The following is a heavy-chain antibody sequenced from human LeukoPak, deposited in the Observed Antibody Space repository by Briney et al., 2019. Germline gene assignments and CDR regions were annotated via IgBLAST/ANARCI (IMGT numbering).Heavy chain of an antibody. CDR1: GYTFANYW. CDR3: ARRHRLGSGDY. V-gene: IGHV5-51*01. CDR2: IFPSDSDT. Sequence: GESLKISCKTSGYTFANYWIGWVRQMPGKGLEWMGIIFPSDSDTRYSPSFQGQVTISADTSINTAYLQWRSLKASDSAMYYCARRHRLGSGDYWGQGTVVTVSS. J-gene: IGHJ4*02. D-gene: IGHD1-26*01.